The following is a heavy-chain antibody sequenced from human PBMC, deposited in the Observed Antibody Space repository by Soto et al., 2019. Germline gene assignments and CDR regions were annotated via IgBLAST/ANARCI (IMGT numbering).Heavy chain of an antibody. Sequence: QVQLVESGGGVVQPGRSLRLSCAASGFTFSSYAMHWLGQAPGKGLEWVAVISYDGSNKYYADSVKGRFTISRDNSKNTLYLQMNSLRAEDTAVYYCARADRNWGQGTLVTVSS. CDR2: ISYDGSNK. V-gene: IGHV3-30-3*01. CDR1: GFTFSSYA. CDR3: ARADRN. J-gene: IGHJ4*02.